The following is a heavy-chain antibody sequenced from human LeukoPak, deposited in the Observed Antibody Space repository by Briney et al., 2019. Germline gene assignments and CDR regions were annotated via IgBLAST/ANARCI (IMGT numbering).Heavy chain of an antibody. CDR2: INPNSGGT. Sequence: ASVKVSCKASGYTFTGYYMHWVRQAPGQGLEWMGWINPNSGGTNYAQKFQGRVTMTRDTSISTAYMELSRLRSDDTAVYYCARGSSSWYSTGYYYYYGMDVWGQGTTVTVSS. V-gene: IGHV1-2*02. D-gene: IGHD6-13*01. CDR1: GYTFTGYY. CDR3: ARGSSSWYSTGYYYYYGMDV. J-gene: IGHJ6*02.